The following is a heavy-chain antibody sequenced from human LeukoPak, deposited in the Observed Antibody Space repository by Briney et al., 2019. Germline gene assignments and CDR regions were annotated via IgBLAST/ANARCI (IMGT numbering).Heavy chain of an antibody. CDR2: ISSSSSYI. Sequence: GGSLRLSCAASGFTFSSYSMNWVRQAPGKGLEWVSSISSSSSYIYYADSVKGRFTISRDNAKNSLYLQMNSLRAEDTAVYYCAKDFNWATPHYYLDQWGQGTLVTVSS. J-gene: IGHJ4*02. CDR3: AKDFNWATPHYYLDQ. D-gene: IGHD7-27*01. CDR1: GFTFSSYS. V-gene: IGHV3-21*01.